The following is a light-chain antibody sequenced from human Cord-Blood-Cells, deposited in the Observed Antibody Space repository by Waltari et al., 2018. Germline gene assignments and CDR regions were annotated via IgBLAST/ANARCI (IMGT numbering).Light chain of an antibody. CDR2: DVS. CDR1: SSDVGGYNY. J-gene: IGLJ3*02. CDR3: SSYTSSSTLV. Sequence: QSALTQPASVSGSPGQSITISCTGTSSDVGGYNYVPWYQQHPGKAPHPMIYDVSNRPSGVSNRFSDSKSGNTASLTISGLQAEDEADYYCSSYTSSSTLVFGGGTKLTVL. V-gene: IGLV2-14*01.